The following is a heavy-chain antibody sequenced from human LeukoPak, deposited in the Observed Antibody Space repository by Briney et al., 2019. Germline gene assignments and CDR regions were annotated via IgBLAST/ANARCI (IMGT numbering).Heavy chain of an antibody. D-gene: IGHD6-6*01. CDR2: ISSSGSTI. CDR3: ARDSEYYYYGMDV. Sequence: GGSLRLSCAASGFTFSDYYMSWIRQAPGKGVEWVSYISSSGSTIYYADSVKGRFTISRDNAKNSLYLQVNSLRAEDTAVYYCARDSEYYYYGMDVWGQGTTVTVSS. V-gene: IGHV3-11*01. J-gene: IGHJ6*02. CDR1: GFTFSDYY.